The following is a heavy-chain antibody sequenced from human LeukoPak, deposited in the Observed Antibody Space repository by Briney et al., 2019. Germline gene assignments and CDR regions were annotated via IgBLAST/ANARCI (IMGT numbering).Heavy chain of an antibody. CDR3: ARGGIVVVPAAIQEPYYFDY. CDR2: IYHSGST. V-gene: IGHV4-30-2*01. J-gene: IGHJ4*02. Sequence: SETLSLTCTVSGGSISSGGYYWSWIREPPGKGLEWIGYIYHSGSTYYNPSLKSRVTISVDRSKNQFSLKLSSVTAADTAVYYCARGGIVVVPAAIQEPYYFDYWGQGTLVTVSS. D-gene: IGHD2-2*01. CDR1: GGSISSGGYY.